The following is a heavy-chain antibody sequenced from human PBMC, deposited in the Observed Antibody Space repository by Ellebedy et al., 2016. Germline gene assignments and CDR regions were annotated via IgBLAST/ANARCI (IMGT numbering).Heavy chain of an antibody. CDR3: ARGRSSGYDMDV. CDR2: VLDDGIDK. D-gene: IGHD2-2*01. J-gene: IGHJ6*02. Sequence: GGSLRLSXAASGFTFSRHAIHWTRRAPGKGLEWVAAVLDDGIDKNYRDSVKGRFTISRDNSKNRVYLQMNSLKVEDTAAYFCARGRSSGYDMDVWGQGTTVTVSS. V-gene: IGHV3-30*03. CDR1: GFTFSRHA.